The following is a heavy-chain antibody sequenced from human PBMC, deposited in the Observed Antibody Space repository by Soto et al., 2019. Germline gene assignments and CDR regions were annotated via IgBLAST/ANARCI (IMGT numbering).Heavy chain of an antibody. V-gene: IGHV4-59*01. CDR1: GGSISSYY. J-gene: IGHJ5*02. Sequence: SETMSLTCTVSGGSISSYYGSWIRQPPGKGLEWIGYIYYSGSTNYNPSLKSRVTISVDTSKNQFSLKLSSVTAADTAVYYCARGRYYYDSSGYRFACWFDPWGQGTRVTVSS. CDR2: IYYSGST. D-gene: IGHD3-22*01. CDR3: ARGRYYYDSSGYRFACWFDP.